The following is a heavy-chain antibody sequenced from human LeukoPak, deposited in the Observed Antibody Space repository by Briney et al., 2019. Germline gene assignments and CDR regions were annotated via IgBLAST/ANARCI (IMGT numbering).Heavy chain of an antibody. CDR2: IYYSGGT. Sequence: SETLSLTCTVSGGSISSYYWSWIRRPPGKGLEWIGYIYYSGGTNYNPSLKSRVTISVDTSKNQFSLKLSSVTAADTAVYYCARGGSYSPWFDPWGQGTLVTVSS. CDR3: ARGGSYSPWFDP. D-gene: IGHD1-26*01. CDR1: GGSISSYY. J-gene: IGHJ5*02. V-gene: IGHV4-59*01.